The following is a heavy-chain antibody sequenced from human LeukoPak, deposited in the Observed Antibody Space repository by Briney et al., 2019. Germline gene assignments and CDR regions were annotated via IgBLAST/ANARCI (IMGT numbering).Heavy chain of an antibody. CDR2: ISAYNGNT. V-gene: IGHV1-18*01. CDR3: ARERYSSGWYLTYYYYYGMDV. J-gene: IGHJ6*02. CDR1: GYTFTSYG. D-gene: IGHD6-19*01. Sequence: ASVKVSCKASGYTFTSYGISWVRQAPGQGLEWMGWISAYNGNTNYAQKLQGRVTKTTDTSTSTAYMKLRSLRSDDTAVYYCARERYSSGWYLTYYYYYGMDVWGQGTTVTVSS.